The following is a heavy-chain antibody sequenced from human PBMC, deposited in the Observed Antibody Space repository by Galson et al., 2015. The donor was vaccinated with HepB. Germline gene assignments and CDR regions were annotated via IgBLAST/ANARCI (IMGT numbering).Heavy chain of an antibody. CDR2: IIPIFGTA. CDR3: ARGTGRLVATTPIDY. V-gene: IGHV1-69*13. J-gene: IGHJ4*02. D-gene: IGHD5-12*01. Sequence: SVKVSCKASGGTFSSYAISWVRQAPGQGLEWMGGIIPIFGTANYAQKFQGRVTITADESTSTAYMELSSLRSEDTAVYYCARGTGRLVATTPIDYWGQGTLVTVSS. CDR1: GGTFSSYA.